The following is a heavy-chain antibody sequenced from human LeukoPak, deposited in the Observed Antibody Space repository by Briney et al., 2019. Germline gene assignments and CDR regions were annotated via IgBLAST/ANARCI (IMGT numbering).Heavy chain of an antibody. CDR3: AGEFGVTTKFDP. V-gene: IGHV3-74*01. CDR2: IKTDGSST. D-gene: IGHD4-17*01. J-gene: IGHJ5*02. CDR1: VFTFSNYW. Sequence: GGSLRLSCAASVFTFSNYWMHWVRQAPGKGLVWVSRIKTDGSSTSYADSVEGRFTISRDNAKNTLYLQMNSLRGEDTAVYYCAGEFGVTTKFDPWGQGTLVTVSS.